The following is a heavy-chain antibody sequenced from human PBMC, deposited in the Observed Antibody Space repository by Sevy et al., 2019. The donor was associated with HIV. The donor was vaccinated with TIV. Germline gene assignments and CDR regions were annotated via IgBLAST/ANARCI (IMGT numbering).Heavy chain of an antibody. CDR3: VREGVGGYSYSLDC. CDR2: MKDDGSDK. CDR1: GFTFSVYW. D-gene: IGHD5-18*01. V-gene: IGHV3-7*01. J-gene: IGHJ4*02. Sequence: GGSLRLSCAASGFTFSVYWMSWVRQAPGKGLEWVATMKDDGSDKDYVDSVKGRFTISRDNAKNSLYLQRNSLRAEDTAVYYCVREGVGGYSYSLDCWVQGTLVTVSS.